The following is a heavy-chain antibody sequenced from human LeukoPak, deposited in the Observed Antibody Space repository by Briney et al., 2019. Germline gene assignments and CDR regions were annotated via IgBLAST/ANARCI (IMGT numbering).Heavy chain of an antibody. Sequence: GGSLRLSCAASGFTFSSYAMSWVRQAPGKGLEWVSAISGSGGSTYYADSVKGRFTISRDNAKNTLYLQMNSLRAEDTAVYYCARASYYGSGSYPDYWGQGTLVTVSS. CDR1: GFTFSSYA. CDR3: ARASYYGSGSYPDY. CDR2: ISGSGGST. V-gene: IGHV3-23*01. D-gene: IGHD3-10*01. J-gene: IGHJ4*02.